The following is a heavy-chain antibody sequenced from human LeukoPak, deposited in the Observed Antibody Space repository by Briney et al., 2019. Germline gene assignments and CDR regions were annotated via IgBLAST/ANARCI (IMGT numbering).Heavy chain of an antibody. V-gene: IGHV3-21*01. CDR3: ARSLISTGENWFDP. D-gene: IGHD7-27*01. Sequence: KAGGSLRLSCAASGFTFSGYGMNWVRQAPGKGLEWVSSISSSSSYIYYADSVKGRFTISRDNAKNSLYLQMNSLRAEDTAVYYCARSLISTGENWFDPWGQGTLVTVSS. J-gene: IGHJ5*02. CDR2: ISSSSSYI. CDR1: GFTFSGYG.